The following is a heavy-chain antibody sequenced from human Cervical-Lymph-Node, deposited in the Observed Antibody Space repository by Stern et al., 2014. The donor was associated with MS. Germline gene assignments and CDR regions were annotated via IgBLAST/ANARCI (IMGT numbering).Heavy chain of an antibody. CDR2: IRRDGGYI. Sequence: EVQLVESGGGLDQPGGSLRISCEASGFDFSSYWMNCVRQAPGQGLEWVASIRRDGGYINYEDSGKGRFTISRDNGKNSQYLQMNSLRGDDTAVYYCARSRDPSGADQDFDYWGQGTLVTVSS. CDR3: ARSRDPSGADQDFDY. CDR1: GFDFSSYW. V-gene: IGHV3-7*01. J-gene: IGHJ4*02.